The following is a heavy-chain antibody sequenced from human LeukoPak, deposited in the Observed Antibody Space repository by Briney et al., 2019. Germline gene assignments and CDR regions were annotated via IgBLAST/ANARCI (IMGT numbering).Heavy chain of an antibody. V-gene: IGHV6-1*01. D-gene: IGHD6-19*01. CDR3: AGGRLGALDY. Sequence: SQTLSLTCALSGDSVSTDSATWHWVRQSPSRGLEWLGRTYYRSTWYNDYKPSVNSRITINPDTSKNLFTLQLTSVAPEDTAVYYCAGGRLGALDYWGQGTLVAVSS. CDR1: GDSVSTDSAT. J-gene: IGHJ4*02. CDR2: TYYRSTWYN.